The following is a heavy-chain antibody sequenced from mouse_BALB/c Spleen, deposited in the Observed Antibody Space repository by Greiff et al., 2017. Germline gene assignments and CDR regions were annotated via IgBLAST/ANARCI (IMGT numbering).Heavy chain of an antibody. D-gene: IGHD2-14*01. CDR1: GYTFTSYW. CDR3: TRGGRYDGGFDY. J-gene: IGHJ2*01. CDR2: IYPSDSYT. V-gene: IGHV1-69*02. Sequence: QVQLQQPGAELVRPGASVKLSCKASGYTFTSYWINWVKQRPGQGLEWIGNIYPSDSYTNYNQKFKDKATLTVDKSSSTAYMQLSSPTSEDSAVYYCTRGGRYDGGFDYWGQGTTLTVSS.